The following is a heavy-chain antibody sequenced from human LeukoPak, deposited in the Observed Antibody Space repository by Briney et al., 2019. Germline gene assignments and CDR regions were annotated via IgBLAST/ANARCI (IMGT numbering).Heavy chain of an antibody. CDR1: GGSISSSSYY. CDR3: AREPRGYSYGFASA. Sequence: PSETLSLTCTVSGGSISSSSYYWGWIRQPPGKGLEWIGSIYYSGSTYYNPSLKSRVTISVDTSKNQFSLKLSSVTVADTAVYYCAREPRGYSYGFASAWGQGTLVTVSS. CDR2: IYYSGST. J-gene: IGHJ5*02. V-gene: IGHV4-39*07. D-gene: IGHD5-18*01.